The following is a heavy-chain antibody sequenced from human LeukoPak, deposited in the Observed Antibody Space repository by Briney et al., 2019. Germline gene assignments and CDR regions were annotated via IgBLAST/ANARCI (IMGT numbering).Heavy chain of an antibody. CDR1: GFSISSGYY. Sequence: SETLSLACAVSGFSISSGYYWGWIRQPPGKGLEWIGSIYHTGSTYYNPPLKSRVTISVDTSKNQFSLKLTSVTAANTAVYYCARRQGYWCLDLWGRGTLVTVSS. CDR3: ARRQGYWCLDL. J-gene: IGHJ2*01. D-gene: IGHD6-25*01. CDR2: IYHTGST. V-gene: IGHV4-38-2*01.